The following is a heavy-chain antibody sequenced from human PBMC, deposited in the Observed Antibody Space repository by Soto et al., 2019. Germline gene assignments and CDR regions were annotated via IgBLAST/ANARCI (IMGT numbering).Heavy chain of an antibody. Sequence: GGSLRLCCPASGLTFSTYCMHRARHTPGTGLVWVSRTCRYGRELYYADSVKGRFTISRDDAKNTLYLQMDSLRVEDTGIYYCVRGTTAWRGMDYWGQGALVTVSS. V-gene: IGHV3-74*01. CDR1: GLTFSTYC. CDR3: VRGTTAWRGMDY. CDR2: TCRYGREL. D-gene: IGHD1-1*01. J-gene: IGHJ4*02.